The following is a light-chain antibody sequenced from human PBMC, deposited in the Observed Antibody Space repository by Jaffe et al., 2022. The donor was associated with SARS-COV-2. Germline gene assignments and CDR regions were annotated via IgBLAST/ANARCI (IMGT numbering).Light chain of an antibody. CDR3: QSYDNSLNGLYV. V-gene: IGLV1-40*01. CDR1: STNIGAGHD. Sequence: QSVLTQPPSVSGAPGQRVTISCTGSSTNIGAGHDVFWYQQLPGTAPKLISYGNINRPSGVPDRFSGSKSGTSASLAIIGLQPEDEADYYCQSYDNSLNGLYVFGTGTKITVL. J-gene: IGLJ1*01. CDR2: GNI.